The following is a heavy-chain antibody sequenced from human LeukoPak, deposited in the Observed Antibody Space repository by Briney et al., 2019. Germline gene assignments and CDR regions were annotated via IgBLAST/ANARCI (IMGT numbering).Heavy chain of an antibody. CDR2: TSSDLNVK. CDR3: AREGYYSSGSPPSLYFDY. CDR1: GFTFRNYV. D-gene: IGHD3-10*01. J-gene: IGHJ4*02. Sequence: GGSLRLSCAASGFTFRNYVIHWVRQAPGKGLEWVAVTSSDLNVKLYADPVKGRFTISRDNSRSTLYLQMNSLRPEDTAIYYCAREGYYSSGSPPSLYFDYWGQGTLVTVSS. V-gene: IGHV3-30-3*01.